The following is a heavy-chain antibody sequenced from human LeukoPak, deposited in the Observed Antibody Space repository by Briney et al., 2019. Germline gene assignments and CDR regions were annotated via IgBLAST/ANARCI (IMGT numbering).Heavy chain of an antibody. Sequence: GGSLRLSCAASGFTFDDYAMHWVRQAPGKGLGWVSGISWNSGSIGYADSVKGRFTISRDNAKNSLYLQMNRLRAEDTALYYCAKDRSGYYSYFNYWGQGTLVTVSS. CDR2: ISWNSGSI. J-gene: IGHJ4*02. CDR1: GFTFDDYA. CDR3: AKDRSGYYSYFNY. V-gene: IGHV3-9*01. D-gene: IGHD3-22*01.